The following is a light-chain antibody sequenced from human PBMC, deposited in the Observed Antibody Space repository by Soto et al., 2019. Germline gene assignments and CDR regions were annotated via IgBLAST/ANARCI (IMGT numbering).Light chain of an antibody. CDR1: QGIGDT. V-gene: IGKV3-15*01. Sequence: MTHPPATLSVSPRQHLILSHRANQGIGDTLAWYQHKPGQAPRLLIYDTSSRASGVPARFSGSRSGPEFTLTINSLQSEDFAVYFCHQYGNSPWTFGQGTKVDIK. CDR3: HQYGNSPWT. CDR2: DTS. J-gene: IGKJ1*01.